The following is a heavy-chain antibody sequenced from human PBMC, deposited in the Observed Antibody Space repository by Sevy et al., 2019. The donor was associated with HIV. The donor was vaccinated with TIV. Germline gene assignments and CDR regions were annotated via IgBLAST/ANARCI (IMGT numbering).Heavy chain of an antibody. V-gene: IGHV4-34*01. D-gene: IGHD2-2*01. Sequence: SETLSLTCAVYGGSFSGYYWSWIRQPPGKGLEWIGEINHSGGTNYNPSLKSQVTISVDTSKNQFSLKLSSVTAADTAVYYCARHCSGTSCSHAFDIWGQGTMVTVSS. CDR1: GGSFSGYY. CDR2: INHSGGT. J-gene: IGHJ3*02. CDR3: ARHCSGTSCSHAFDI.